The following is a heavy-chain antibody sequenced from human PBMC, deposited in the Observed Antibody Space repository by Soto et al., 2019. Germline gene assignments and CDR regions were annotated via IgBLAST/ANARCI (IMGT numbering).Heavy chain of an antibody. CDR2: IRSKAYGGTT. J-gene: IGHJ3*02. V-gene: IGHV3-49*03. CDR1: GFTFGDYA. CDR3: TRDLMDIVVVPAAIGVSGAFDI. D-gene: IGHD2-2*03. Sequence: PGGSLRLSCTASGFTFGDYAMSWFRQAPGKGLEWVGFIRSKAYGGTTEYAASVKGRFTISRDDSKSIAYLQMNSLKTEDTAVYYCTRDLMDIVVVPAAIGVSGAFDIWGQGTMVTVSS.